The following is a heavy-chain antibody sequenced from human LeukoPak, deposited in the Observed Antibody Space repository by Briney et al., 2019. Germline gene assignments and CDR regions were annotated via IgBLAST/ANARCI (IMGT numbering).Heavy chain of an antibody. D-gene: IGHD2-21*02. CDR1: GFTFDDYA. CDR3: AKDMTLAYCGGDCSAPFDY. J-gene: IGHJ4*02. CDR2: ISGDGGST. V-gene: IGHV3-43*02. Sequence: PGGSLRLSCAASGFTFDDYAMHWVRQAPGKGLEWVSLISGDGGSTYYADSVKGRFTISRDNSKNSLYLQMNSLRTEDTALYYCAKDMTLAYCGGDCSAPFDYWGQGTLVTVSS.